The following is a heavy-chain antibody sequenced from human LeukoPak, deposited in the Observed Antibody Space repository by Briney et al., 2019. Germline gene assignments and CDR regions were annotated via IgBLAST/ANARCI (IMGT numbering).Heavy chain of an antibody. D-gene: IGHD2-15*01. V-gene: IGHV3-48*02. Sequence: GGSLRLSCAASGFTFRTYSMNWVRQAPGKGLEWVSYISSSGTPIYYADSVKGRFSLSRDNAKNSMYLQMNSLRHEDTAVYYCSISSSTPFWGQGTLVTVSS. J-gene: IGHJ4*02. CDR1: GFTFRTYS. CDR2: ISSSGTPI. CDR3: SISSSTPF.